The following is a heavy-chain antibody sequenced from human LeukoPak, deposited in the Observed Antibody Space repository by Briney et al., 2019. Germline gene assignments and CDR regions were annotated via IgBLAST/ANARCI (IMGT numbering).Heavy chain of an antibody. D-gene: IGHD6-13*01. V-gene: IGHV3-30-3*01. CDR1: GFTFSNYA. J-gene: IGHJ4*02. CDR2: ISYDGSNK. Sequence: PGGSLRLSCAASGFTFSNYAMHWVRQAPGKGLEWVAVISYDGSNKYYADSVKGRFTISRDNSKNTLYLQMNSLRAEDTAVYYCARASLSSWYGTYFDYWGQGTLVTVSS. CDR3: ARASLSSWYGTYFDY.